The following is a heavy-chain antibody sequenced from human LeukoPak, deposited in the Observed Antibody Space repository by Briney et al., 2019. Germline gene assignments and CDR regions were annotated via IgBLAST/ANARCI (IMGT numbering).Heavy chain of an antibody. CDR1: GGSFSGYY. CDR3: ARGNPELRGYRLERGGFDP. J-gene: IGHJ5*02. Sequence: PSETLSLTCAVYGGSFSGYYWSWIRQPPGKGLEWIGEINHSGSTNYNPSLKSRVTISVDTSKSQFSLKLSSVTAADTAVYYCARGNPELRGYRLERGGFDPWGQGTLVTVSS. CDR2: INHSGST. V-gene: IGHV4-34*01. D-gene: IGHD3-22*01.